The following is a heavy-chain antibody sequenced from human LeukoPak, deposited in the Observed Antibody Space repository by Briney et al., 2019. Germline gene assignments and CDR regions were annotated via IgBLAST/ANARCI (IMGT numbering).Heavy chain of an antibody. Sequence: GGSLRLSCAASGFTFDDYGMSWVRQVPGKGLEWVSGTNWNGGSTGYADSVKGRFTISRDNAKKSLYLQMSSLRAEDTALYHCARVSSGGSFYYFDYWGQGTLVTVSS. V-gene: IGHV3-20*01. J-gene: IGHJ4*02. CDR2: TNWNGGST. D-gene: IGHD6-19*01. CDR3: ARVSSGGSFYYFDY. CDR1: GFTFDDYG.